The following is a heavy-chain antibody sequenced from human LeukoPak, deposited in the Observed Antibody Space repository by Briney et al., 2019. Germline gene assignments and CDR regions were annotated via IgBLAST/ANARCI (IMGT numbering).Heavy chain of an antibody. J-gene: IGHJ5*02. CDR1: GFTFSSYG. Sequence: GGSLRLSCAASGFTFSSYGMHWVRQAPGEGLEWVAFIRYEGSNKYYADSVKGRFTISRDNSKNTQYLQMNSLRAEDTAVYYCAKGKVTIFGVVLIRPNWFDPWGQGTLVTVSS. D-gene: IGHD3-3*01. CDR3: AKGKVTIFGVVLIRPNWFDP. CDR2: IRYEGSNK. V-gene: IGHV3-30*02.